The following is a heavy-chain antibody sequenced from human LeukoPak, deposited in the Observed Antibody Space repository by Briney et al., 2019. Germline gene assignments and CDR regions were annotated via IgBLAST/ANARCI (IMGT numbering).Heavy chain of an antibody. CDR2: IYSGGST. D-gene: IGHD3-22*01. V-gene: IGHV3-66*01. J-gene: IGHJ4*02. Sequence: GGSLRLSCVASGFTITNNYMIWVRQAPGRGLEWVSLIYSGGSTYYSDCVRERFTVCKDHPTNPLYLQMNNLRAQDTAVYSCARAHDRGHYYGFDYWGQGPLVSVSS. CDR1: GFTITNNY. CDR3: ARAHDRGHYYGFDY.